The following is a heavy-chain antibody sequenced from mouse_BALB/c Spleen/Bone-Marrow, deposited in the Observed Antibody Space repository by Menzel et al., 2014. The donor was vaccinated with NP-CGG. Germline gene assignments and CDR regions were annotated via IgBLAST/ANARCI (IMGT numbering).Heavy chain of an antibody. V-gene: IGHV1-19*01. Sequence: VHLQQPGPELVKPGASVKMSCKASGYTFTDYYMDWVKQSHGESFEWIGRVNPYNGGTSYNQKFKGKATLTVDKSSSTAYMELNSLTSEDSAVYYCARFPNYSYAMDYWGQGTSVTVSS. CDR2: VNPYNGGT. CDR3: ARFPNYSYAMDY. J-gene: IGHJ4*01. D-gene: IGHD2-1*01. CDR1: GYTFTDYY.